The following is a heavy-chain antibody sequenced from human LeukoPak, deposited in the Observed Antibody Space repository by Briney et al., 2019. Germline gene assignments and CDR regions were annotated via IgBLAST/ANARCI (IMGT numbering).Heavy chain of an antibody. J-gene: IGHJ4*02. V-gene: IGHV3-30*02. CDR1: GFTFDDYA. CDR3: ASLQGVVTWHFDY. Sequence: GGSLKLSCAASGFTFDDYAMHWVRQAPGKGLEWVAFIRYDGSNKYYADSVKGRLTISRDNSKNTLYLQMNSLRAEDTAVYYCASLQGVVTWHFDYWGQGTLVTVSS. CDR2: IRYDGSNK. D-gene: IGHD3-22*01.